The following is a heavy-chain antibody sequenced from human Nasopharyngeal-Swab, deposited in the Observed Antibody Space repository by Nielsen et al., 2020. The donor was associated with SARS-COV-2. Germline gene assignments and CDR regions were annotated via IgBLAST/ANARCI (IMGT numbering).Heavy chain of an antibody. J-gene: IGHJ6*02. CDR3: ARDGLDYDFWSAYFMDV. Sequence: GESLKISYAASGFTFNNYNFNWVRQAPGKGLEWVSSISSSSSYIYYADSVKGRFTISRDTAKNSLYLQMNSLRAEDTAVYYCARDGLDYDFWSAYFMDVWGQGTTVTVSS. CDR1: GFTFNNYN. CDR2: ISSSSSYI. V-gene: IGHV3-21*01. D-gene: IGHD3-3*01.